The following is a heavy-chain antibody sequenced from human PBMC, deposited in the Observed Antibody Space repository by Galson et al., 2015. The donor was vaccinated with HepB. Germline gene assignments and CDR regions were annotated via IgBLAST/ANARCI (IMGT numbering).Heavy chain of an antibody. D-gene: IGHD2-15*01. V-gene: IGHV1-18*01. J-gene: IGHJ5*02. CDR3: ARGARVAVITATPNTWLDP. Sequence: SVKVSCKASGYTFPSSSIPWVRQAPGQGLEWMGWIRAYESYTNYAQKLQGRVTMTTETSTTTADMELRSRGYDDTAVYYGARGARVAVITATPNTWLDPGGQGTLVTVSS. CDR1: GYTFPSSS. CDR2: IRAYESYT.